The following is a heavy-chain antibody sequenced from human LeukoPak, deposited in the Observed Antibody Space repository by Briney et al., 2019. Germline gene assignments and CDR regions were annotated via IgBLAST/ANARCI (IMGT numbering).Heavy chain of an antibody. V-gene: IGHV3-30*02. Sequence: PGGSLRLSCAASGLSFTSLGMHWVRQAPGKGLEWVTFIRYDGSSKYYGDSGKGRFTISRDISKNTLYLQMNSLSVEDTVLYYCAKDDGTFGSDYWGHGTLVTVSS. D-gene: IGHD3-10*01. CDR1: GLSFTSLG. J-gene: IGHJ4*01. CDR3: AKDDGTFGSDY. CDR2: IRYDGSSK.